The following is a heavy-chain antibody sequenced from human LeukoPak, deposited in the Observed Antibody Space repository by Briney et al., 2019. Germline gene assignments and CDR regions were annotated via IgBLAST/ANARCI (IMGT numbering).Heavy chain of an antibody. Sequence: GGSLRLSCAASGFTFSSYWMSWVRQAPGKGLEWVANIKQDGSEKYYVDSVKGRFAISRDNAKNPLYLQMNSLRAEDTAVYNCARVSPASWWYPYYYDYMDVWGKGTTVTVSS. CDR2: IKQDGSEK. J-gene: IGHJ6*03. D-gene: IGHD2-15*01. CDR3: ARVSPASWWYPYYYDYMDV. CDR1: GFTFSSYW. V-gene: IGHV3-7*01.